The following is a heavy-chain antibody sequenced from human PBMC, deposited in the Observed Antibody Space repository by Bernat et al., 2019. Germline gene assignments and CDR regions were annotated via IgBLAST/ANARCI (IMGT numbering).Heavy chain of an antibody. V-gene: IGHV3-23*01. D-gene: IGHD3-10*01. CDR2: ISGRGSST. CDR1: GFIFSSYA. Sequence: EVQLLESGGGLVQPGGSPRLSCAASGFIFSSYAMSWVRQAPGKGLEWVSGISGRGSSTYYADSMKGRFTISRDNSKNTLYLQMNSLRAEDTAVYYCAKDLAYGSGNYFDYWGQGTLVTVSS. J-gene: IGHJ4*02. CDR3: AKDLAYGSGNYFDY.